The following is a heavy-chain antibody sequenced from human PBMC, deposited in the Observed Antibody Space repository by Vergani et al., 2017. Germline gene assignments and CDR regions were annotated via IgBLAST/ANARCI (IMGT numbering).Heavy chain of an antibody. CDR3: AKDFGVYGSLKNWFDP. V-gene: IGHV4-59*01. J-gene: IGHJ5*02. CDR2: IYYSGST. D-gene: IGHD3-10*01. CDR1: GGSISSYY. Sequence: QVQLQESGPGLVKPSETQSLTCTVSGGSISSYYWSWIRQPPGKGLEWIGYIYYSGSTNYNPSLKSRVTISVDTSKNQFSLKLSSVTAADTAVYYCAKDFGVYGSLKNWFDPWGQGTLVTVSS.